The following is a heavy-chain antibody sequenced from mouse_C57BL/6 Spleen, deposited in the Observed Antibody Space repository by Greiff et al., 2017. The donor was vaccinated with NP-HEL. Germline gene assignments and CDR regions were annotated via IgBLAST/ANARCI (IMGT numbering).Heavy chain of an antibody. V-gene: IGHV1-52*01. CDR2: IDPSDSET. Sequence: QVHVKQPGAELVRPGSSVKLSCKASGYTFTRSWMHWVKQRPIQGLEWIGNIDPSDSETHYNQKFKDKATLTVDKSSSTAYMQLSSLTSEDSAVYYCAREGDGYWYFDVWGTGTTVTVSS. D-gene: IGHD2-3*01. CDR1: GYTFTRSW. CDR3: AREGDGYWYFDV. J-gene: IGHJ1*03.